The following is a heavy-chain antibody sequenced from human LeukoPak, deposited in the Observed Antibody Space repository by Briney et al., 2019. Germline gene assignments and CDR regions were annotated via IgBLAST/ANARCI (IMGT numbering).Heavy chain of an antibody. V-gene: IGHV4-38-2*02. CDR3: AREGVSSGWYRPHEFQH. Sequence: LXXTCAVSGYSISSGYYWGWIRPPPGKGLEWIGSIYHSGSTYYNPSLKSRVTISVDTSKNQFSLKLSSVTAADTAVYYCAREGVSSGWYRPHEFQHWGQGTLVTVSS. J-gene: IGHJ1*01. D-gene: IGHD6-19*01. CDR2: IYHSGST. CDR1: GYSISSGYY.